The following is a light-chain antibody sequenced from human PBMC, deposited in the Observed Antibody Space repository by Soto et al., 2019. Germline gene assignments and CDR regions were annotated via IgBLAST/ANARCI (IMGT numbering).Light chain of an antibody. Sequence: EIVLTQSPVTLSLSPGDRATLSCRASQSVSSYLAWYQHKAGQAPRLLIYDASNRATGIPARFSGSGSETDFTLTISSLEPEDFAVYYCQQRSNWPPTFGGGTKVEIK. J-gene: IGKJ4*01. V-gene: IGKV3-11*01. CDR3: QQRSNWPPT. CDR1: QSVSSY. CDR2: DAS.